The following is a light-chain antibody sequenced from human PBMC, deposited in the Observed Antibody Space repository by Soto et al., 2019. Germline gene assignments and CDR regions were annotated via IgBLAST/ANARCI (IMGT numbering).Light chain of an antibody. J-gene: IGKJ4*01. CDR1: QSFSSW. CDR3: QSTYDTPA. CDR2: DAS. V-gene: IGKV1-5*01. Sequence: DIPMTQSPSTLSASVGDRVTITCRASQSFSSWLAWYQQKPGKAPKLVIYDASSLQSGVPSRFSGSGSGADYTLTITSLQPDDSAIYYCQSTYDTPAFGGGTMVEIK.